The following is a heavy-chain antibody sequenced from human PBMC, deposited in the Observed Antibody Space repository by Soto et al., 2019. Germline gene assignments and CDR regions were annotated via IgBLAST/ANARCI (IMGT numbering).Heavy chain of an antibody. CDR3: ARDLGISMVRGVEVAFDS. Sequence: PSETLSLTCTVSGGSISSSSYYWGWIRQPPGKGLEWIGSTYYSGSTNYNPSLKSRVTISVDTSKNQFSLKLSSVTAADTAVYYCARDLGISMVRGVEVAFDSWGQGTLVTVSS. V-gene: IGHV4-39*07. D-gene: IGHD3-10*01. J-gene: IGHJ4*02. CDR2: TYYSGST. CDR1: GGSISSSSYY.